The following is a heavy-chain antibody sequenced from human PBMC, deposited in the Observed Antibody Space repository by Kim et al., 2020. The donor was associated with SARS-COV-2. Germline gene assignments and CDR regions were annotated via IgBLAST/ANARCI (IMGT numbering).Heavy chain of an antibody. CDR3: ARARFDP. V-gene: IGHV3-74*03. CDR2: INGDGRSI. Sequence: GGSLRLSCAASGFTFTAYSMHWVRQAPGTGLVWVSRINGDGRSITYADSVKGRFTISKDDAETTLYLQMNSLRAEDTGVYYCARARFDPWGQGTLVTVSS. J-gene: IGHJ5*02. CDR1: GFTFTAYS.